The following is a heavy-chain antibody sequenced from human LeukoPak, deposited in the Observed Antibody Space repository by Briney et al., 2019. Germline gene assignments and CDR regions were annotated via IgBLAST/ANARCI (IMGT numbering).Heavy chain of an antibody. Sequence: SETLSLTCTVSGYSISSGYSWGWIRQPPGKGLEWIGSIYHSGSTYYNPSLKSRVTISVDTSKNQFSLKLSSVTAADTAVYYCAWDSSAYDYWGQGTLVTVSS. CDR3: AWDSSAYDY. J-gene: IGHJ4*02. CDR2: IYHSGST. CDR1: GYSISSGYS. V-gene: IGHV4-38-2*02. D-gene: IGHD3-22*01.